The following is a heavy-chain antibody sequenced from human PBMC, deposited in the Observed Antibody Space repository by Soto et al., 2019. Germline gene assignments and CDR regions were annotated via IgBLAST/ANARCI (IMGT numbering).Heavy chain of an antibody. J-gene: IGHJ6*02. CDR2: INSDGGTT. V-gene: IGHV3-43*01. CDR1: GFTFDDYT. D-gene: IGHD2-8*01. CDR3: TKDPTRSCTNGVCYRAGIYYGMDV. Sequence: GGSLRLSCAASGFTFDDYTMHWVRQAPGKGLEWVSLINSDGGTTYYADSVKGRFTISRDNSKNSLYLQLNSLRTEDTALYFCTKDPTRSCTNGVCYRAGIYYGMDVWGQGTTVTVSS.